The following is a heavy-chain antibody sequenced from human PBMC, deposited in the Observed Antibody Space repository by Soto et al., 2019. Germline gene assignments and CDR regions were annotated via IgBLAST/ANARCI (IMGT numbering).Heavy chain of an antibody. V-gene: IGHV4-34*01. Sequence: QVQLQQWGAGPLRPLETLSLTCGVSGGSFSGYYWAWIRQSPGKRLEWIGEINDRGSINYNPSLKSRVSISVDTSKNHYSRNLRSVTAADTAVYYCARESHDILTGPPWVWYFDLWGRGTLVTVSS. CDR2: INDRGSI. CDR3: ARESHDILTGPPWVWYFDL. CDR1: GGSFSGYY. D-gene: IGHD3-9*01. J-gene: IGHJ2*01.